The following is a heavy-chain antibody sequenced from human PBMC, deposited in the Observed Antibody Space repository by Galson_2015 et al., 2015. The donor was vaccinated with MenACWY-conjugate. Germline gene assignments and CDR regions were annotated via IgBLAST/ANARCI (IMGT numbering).Heavy chain of an antibody. J-gene: IGHJ4*02. CDR1: GFTFSSYW. V-gene: IGHV3-74*01. D-gene: IGHD6-6*01. Sequence: SLRLSCAASGFTFSSYWMHWVRQAPGKGLVWVSRISSDGSSTTYADSVKGRFTISRDNAKNTLYVQMNSLGAEDSAVYYCARSSYSSSYFDYWGQGTLVTVSS. CDR2: ISSDGSST. CDR3: ARSSYSSSYFDY.